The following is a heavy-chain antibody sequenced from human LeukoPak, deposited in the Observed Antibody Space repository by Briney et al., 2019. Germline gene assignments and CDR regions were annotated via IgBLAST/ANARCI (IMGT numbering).Heavy chain of an antibody. CDR2: IIPILGIA. D-gene: IGHD1-26*01. J-gene: IGHJ4*02. CDR3: ARVSSEWELTKWDY. V-gene: IGHV1-69*04. Sequence: SVNVSCKPSVGTFSSYAIRWVRPPPGQGLEWVGRIIPILGIANYAQKFQGRVTITADKSTSTAYMELSSLRSEDTAVYYCARVSSEWELTKWDYWGQGTLVTVSS. CDR1: VGTFSSYA.